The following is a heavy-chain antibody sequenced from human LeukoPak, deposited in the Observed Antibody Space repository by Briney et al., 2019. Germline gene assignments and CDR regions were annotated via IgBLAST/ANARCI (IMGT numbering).Heavy chain of an antibody. CDR3: ARRSSSWKNWFDP. D-gene: IGHD6-13*01. V-gene: IGHV4-59*01. Sequence: SEPLSLTCTVSGGSIDSNSWTWIRQPPPKGRDWIGYIYYSGTTNYNPSLKSRVTMSVDMSKNQFSLKLSSVTAADTAVYYCARRSSSWKNWFDPWGQGTLVTVSS. CDR2: IYYSGTT. J-gene: IGHJ5*02. CDR1: GGSIDSNS.